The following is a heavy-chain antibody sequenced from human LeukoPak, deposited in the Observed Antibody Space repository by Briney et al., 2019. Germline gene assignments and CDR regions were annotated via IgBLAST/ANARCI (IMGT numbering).Heavy chain of an antibody. CDR3: TRHESNTRWFELDF. J-gene: IGHJ4*02. V-gene: IGHV3-73*01. CDR2: IRNKANSYAT. Sequence: PGGSLRLSCAASGFTFSGSDMHWVRQGSGKGLEWVGRIRNKANSYATAYAASVKGRFTVSRDDSKNMAYLQMNSLKTEDTAMYYCTRHESNTRWFELDFWGQGTMVTVSS. D-gene: IGHD4-23*01. CDR1: GFTFSGSD.